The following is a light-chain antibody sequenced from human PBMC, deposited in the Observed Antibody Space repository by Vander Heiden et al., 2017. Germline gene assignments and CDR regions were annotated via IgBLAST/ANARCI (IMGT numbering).Light chain of an antibody. V-gene: IGLV2-8*01. CDR1: SSDVGGYNY. J-gene: IGLJ3*02. Sequence: QSALTQPPSASGSPGQSVTLYCTGTSSDVGGYNYVSWYQQHPGKAPKLMIYEVSKRPSGVPDRFSGSKSGNTASLTVSGLQAEDEADYYCSSYAGSNNLGVFGGGTKLTVL. CDR3: SSYAGSNNLGV. CDR2: EVS.